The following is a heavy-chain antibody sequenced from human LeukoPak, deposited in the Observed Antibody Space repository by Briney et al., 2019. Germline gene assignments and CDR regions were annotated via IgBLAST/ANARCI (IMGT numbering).Heavy chain of an antibody. J-gene: IGHJ4*02. V-gene: IGHV1-2*02. CDR2: INPNSGGT. Sequence: ASVKVSCKTSGYTFTGYYMHWVRQAPRQGLEWMGWINPNSGGTNYAQKFQGRGTMTRDTSISTAYMELSRLRSEDTAVYYCARASTPRVTAFFDYWGQGTLVTVSS. CDR1: GYTFTGYY. D-gene: IGHD2-15*01. CDR3: ARASTPRVTAFFDY.